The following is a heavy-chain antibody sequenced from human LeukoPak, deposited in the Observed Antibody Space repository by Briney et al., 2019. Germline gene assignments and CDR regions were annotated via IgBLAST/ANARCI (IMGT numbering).Heavy chain of an antibody. J-gene: IGHJ3*02. CDR1: GGSISSYY. CDR3: ARDGDTALILFAFDI. D-gene: IGHD5-18*01. Sequence: PSETLSLTCTVSGGSISSYYWSWIRQPPGKGLEGIGYTHYTGSTSVNPSLTRRVTISVDTSKNQFSLKVSSVTAADTAVYYCARDGDTALILFAFDIWGQGTMVTVSS. V-gene: IGHV4-59*01. CDR2: THYTGST.